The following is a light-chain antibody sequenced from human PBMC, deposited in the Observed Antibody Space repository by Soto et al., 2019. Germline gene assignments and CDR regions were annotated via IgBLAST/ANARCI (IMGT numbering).Light chain of an antibody. J-gene: IGKJ1*01. CDR1: QNVNSNY. CDR3: QQYGSSPWT. CDR2: AAS. V-gene: IGKV3-20*01. Sequence: EIVLTKSPDTLSLSPGERATLSCRASQNVNSNYLAWYQQKPGQAPRLLIYAASSRATGIPDRFSGSGSGTDLTLTISRLEPEDFAVYYCQQYGSSPWTFGQGTKVEIK.